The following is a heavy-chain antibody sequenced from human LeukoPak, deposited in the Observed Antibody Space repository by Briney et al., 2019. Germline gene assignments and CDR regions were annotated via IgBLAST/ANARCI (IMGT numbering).Heavy chain of an antibody. J-gene: IGHJ4*02. V-gene: IGHV4-59*08. CDR3: ARSYCSGGSCWVYFDY. D-gene: IGHD2-15*01. CDR1: GGSISSYY. CDR2: IYYSGST. Sequence: SETLSLTCTVSGGSISSYYWSWIRQPPGKGLEWIGNIYYSGSTNYNPSLKSRVTISVDTSRNQFSLKLSSVTAADTAIYYCARSYCSGGSCWVYFDYWGQGTLVTVSS.